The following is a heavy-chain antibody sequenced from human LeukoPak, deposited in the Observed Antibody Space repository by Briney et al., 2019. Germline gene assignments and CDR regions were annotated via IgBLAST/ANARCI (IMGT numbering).Heavy chain of an antibody. D-gene: IGHD3-16*02. CDR1: GFTFSSYA. Sequence: QTGGSLRLSCAASGFTFSSYAMSWVRQAPGKGLEWVSAISGSGGSTYYADSVKGRFTISRDNSKNPLYLQMNSLRAEDTAVYYCAKNTFGGVIPLGALDYRGQGTLVTVPS. CDR3: AKNTFGGVIPLGALDY. CDR2: ISGSGGST. J-gene: IGHJ4*02. V-gene: IGHV3-23*01.